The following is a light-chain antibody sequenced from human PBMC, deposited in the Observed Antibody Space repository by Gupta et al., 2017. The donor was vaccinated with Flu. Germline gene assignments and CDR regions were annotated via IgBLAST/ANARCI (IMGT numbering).Light chain of an antibody. CDR3: GTWDSSLSAWV. V-gene: IGLV1-51*01. CDR1: SSNIGNNY. CDR2: DNN. J-gene: IGLJ3*02. Sequence: KVTISCSGSSSNIGNNYVSWYQQLPGTAPKLLIYDNNKRPSGIPDRFSGSTSGTSATLGITGLQTGDEADYYCGTWDSSLSAWVFGGGTKLTVL.